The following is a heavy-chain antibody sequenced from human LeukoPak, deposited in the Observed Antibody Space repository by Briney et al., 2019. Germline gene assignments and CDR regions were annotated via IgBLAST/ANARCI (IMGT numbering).Heavy chain of an antibody. CDR2: INTNSGGT. J-gene: IGHJ6*03. V-gene: IGHV1-2*02. Sequence: ASVKVSCKSSGYTFTGYYMHWVRQARGQGREWMGWINTNSGGTNYAQKLQGRVTMTRDTSISTAYMELSRLRSDDTAVYYCARDGTDSSSWYSIGYYYYYMDVWGKGTTVTVSS. CDR3: ARDGTDSSSWYSIGYYYYYMDV. D-gene: IGHD6-13*01. CDR1: GYTFTGYY.